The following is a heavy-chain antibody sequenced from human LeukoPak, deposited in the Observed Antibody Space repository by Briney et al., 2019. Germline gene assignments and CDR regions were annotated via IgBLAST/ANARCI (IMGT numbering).Heavy chain of an antibody. V-gene: IGHV4-59*01. Sequence: SETLSLTCTVSGGSISSYYWSWTRQPPGKGLEWIGYIYYSGSTNYNPSLKSRVTISVDTSKNQFSLKLSSVTAADTAVYYCARDLGIAARLVWFDPWGQGTLVTVSS. D-gene: IGHD6-6*01. CDR3: ARDLGIAARLVWFDP. J-gene: IGHJ5*02. CDR2: IYYSGST. CDR1: GGSISSYY.